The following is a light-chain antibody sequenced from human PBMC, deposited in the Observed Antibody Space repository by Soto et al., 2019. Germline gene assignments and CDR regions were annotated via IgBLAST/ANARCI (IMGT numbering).Light chain of an antibody. CDR2: EVS. CDR3: SSYTSSTLYV. CDR1: SSDVGSYNR. V-gene: IGLV2-18*02. J-gene: IGLJ1*01. Sequence: QSALTQPPSVSGSPGQSVTISCTGTSSDVGSYNRVSWYQQPPGTAPKLMIYEVSTRPSGVPDRFSGSKSGNTASLTISGLKAEDEDDYYCSSYTSSTLYVFGTGTKLTVL.